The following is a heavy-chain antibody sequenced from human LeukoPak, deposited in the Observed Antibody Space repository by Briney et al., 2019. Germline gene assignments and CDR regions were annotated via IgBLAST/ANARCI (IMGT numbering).Heavy chain of an antibody. J-gene: IGHJ4*02. Sequence: GGSLRLSCAASGFTFSSYAMSWVRQAPGKGLEWVSAISGSGGSTYYPDSVKGRFTISSDNSKNSLYLQIHRLRAEDTAVYYCAKERKRGSYYNHFPFDYWGQGTLVTVSS. V-gene: IGHV3-23*01. CDR2: ISGSGGST. D-gene: IGHD3-10*01. CDR3: AKERKRGSYYNHFPFDY. CDR1: GFTFSSYA.